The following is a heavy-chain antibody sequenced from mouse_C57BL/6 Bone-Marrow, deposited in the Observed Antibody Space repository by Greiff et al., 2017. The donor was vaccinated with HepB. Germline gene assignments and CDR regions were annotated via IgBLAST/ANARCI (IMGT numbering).Heavy chain of an antibody. CDR2: ISDGGSYT. Sequence: EVKLMESGGGLVKPGGSLKLSCAASGFTFSSYAMSWVRQTPEKRLEWVATISDGGSYTYYPDNVKGRFTISRDNAKNNLYLQMSHLKSEDTAMYYCARDRDYYGSSYGAYWGQGTLVTVSA. CDR3: ARDRDYYGSSYGAY. V-gene: IGHV5-4*01. D-gene: IGHD1-1*01. CDR1: GFTFSSYA. J-gene: IGHJ3*01.